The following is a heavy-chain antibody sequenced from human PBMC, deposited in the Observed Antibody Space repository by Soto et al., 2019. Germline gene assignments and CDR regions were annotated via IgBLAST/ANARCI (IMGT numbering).Heavy chain of an antibody. D-gene: IGHD1-26*01. Sequence: SETLSLTCTVSGASITYGGYSWSWIRQTPGKGLEWIGYINHLETTFYNPSFESRLSLSIDRAKNQFSLNLNSMSAADRAVYSCARGGGSDSFDYWGQGILVTVSS. CDR3: ARGGGSDSFDY. J-gene: IGHJ4*02. CDR1: GASITYGGYS. V-gene: IGHV4-30-2*01. CDR2: INHLETT.